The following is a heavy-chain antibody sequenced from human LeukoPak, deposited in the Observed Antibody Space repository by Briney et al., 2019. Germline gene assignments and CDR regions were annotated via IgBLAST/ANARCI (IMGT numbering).Heavy chain of an antibody. J-gene: IGHJ3*02. CDR2: IYCSGST. CDR1: GGAISSYY. CDR3: ARVRSSSWIDAFDI. Sequence: SETLSLTCTVSGGAISSYYWSWIRQPPGKGLEWIGYIYCSGSTNYNPSLRSRVTISVDTSKNQFSLKLSSVTAADTAMYYCARVRSSSWIDAFDIWGQGTMVTVSS. V-gene: IGHV4-59*01. D-gene: IGHD6-13*01.